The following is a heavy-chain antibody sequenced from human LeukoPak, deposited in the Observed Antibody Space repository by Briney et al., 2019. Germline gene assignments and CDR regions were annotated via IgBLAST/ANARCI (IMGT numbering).Heavy chain of an antibody. CDR2: IDYSWNT. D-gene: IGHD2-2*03. J-gene: IGHJ3*02. Sequence: SETLSLTCTVSGGSTSGYHWSWFRQPPGKGLEWIGYIDYSWNTNYSPSLKSRVTMSLDMSKNQFSLEMNSVTAADTAMFYCARLDRPGRRTGAVFDIWGQGTMVPVSS. CDR1: GGSTSGYH. V-gene: IGHV4-59*08. CDR3: ARLDRPGRRTGAVFDI.